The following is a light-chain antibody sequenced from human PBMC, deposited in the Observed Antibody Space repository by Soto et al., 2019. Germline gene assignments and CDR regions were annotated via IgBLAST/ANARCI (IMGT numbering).Light chain of an antibody. CDR3: QQRSNFLT. CDR1: QTISSY. J-gene: IGKJ3*01. Sequence: EIVLTQSPATLSLSPGERATLSCRASQTISSYLAWYQQKPGQAPRLLIYDASNRATGVPARFSGSGSGTDFTLTISSLDPEDFAIYYCQQRSNFLTFGPGTRVDIK. V-gene: IGKV3-11*01. CDR2: DAS.